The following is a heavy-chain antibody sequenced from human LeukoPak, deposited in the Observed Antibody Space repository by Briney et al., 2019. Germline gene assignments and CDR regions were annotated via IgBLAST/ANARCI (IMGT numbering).Heavy chain of an antibody. D-gene: IGHD6-6*01. V-gene: IGHV4-31*03. CDR3: ARGHSSSSPYFCNGMDV. CDR2: IYYSGNT. CDR1: AASISSGGYW. J-gene: IGHJ6*02. Sequence: SQTLTLTCSLSAASISSGGYWWTWLRQHPVKGLEWIGYIYYSGNTYYNPSLKSRVSISVDTSENQFSLRLTSVTAADTAVYYCARGHSSSSPYFCNGMDVWGRGTRVTVSS.